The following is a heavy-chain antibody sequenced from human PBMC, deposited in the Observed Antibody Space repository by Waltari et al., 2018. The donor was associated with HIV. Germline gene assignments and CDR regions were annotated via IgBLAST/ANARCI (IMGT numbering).Heavy chain of an antibody. Sequence: QVELLESGGGLAQPGRSLRLSCVASGFNFRSYSMHWVRQAPGKGGEWVAVKANNENNGDDADSGSARFSIYTNNTNNTVYHQMNSLATEDTGRAHWEGDWTFVGNFYYGMDVWGQGTTVTVSS. D-gene: IGHD1-26*01. CDR2: KANNENNG. V-gene: IGHV3-30*03. J-gene: IGHJ6*02. CDR3: EGDWTFVGNFYYGMDV. CDR1: GFNFRSYS.